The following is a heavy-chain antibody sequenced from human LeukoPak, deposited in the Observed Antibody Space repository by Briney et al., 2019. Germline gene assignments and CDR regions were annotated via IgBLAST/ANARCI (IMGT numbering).Heavy chain of an antibody. CDR2: IGTAGDT. CDR3: VRVAKERXXXVXYFDX. Sequence: GGSLRLSCAASGFTFSGYDMHWVRQATGKGLEWVSAIGTAGDTYYTGSVKGRFTISRENAKNSLYLQMNSLRAGDTAVYYCVRVAKERXXXVXYFDXWGQGTPVTX. CDR1: GFTFSGYD. V-gene: IGHV3-13*01. J-gene: IGHJ4*02. D-gene: IGHD1-1*01.